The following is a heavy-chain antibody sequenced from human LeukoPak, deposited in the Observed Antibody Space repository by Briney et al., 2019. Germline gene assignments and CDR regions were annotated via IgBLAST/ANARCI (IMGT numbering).Heavy chain of an antibody. J-gene: IGHJ3*02. V-gene: IGHV4-59*08. D-gene: IGHD3-16*01. Sequence: SETLSLTCTVSGGSISRYYWSWIRQPPGKGLEWIGYIYYSGSTNYNPSLKSRVTISVDTSKSQVSLKLSSVTAADTAMYYCARHWFGGDYAFDIWGQGTVVTVSS. CDR2: IYYSGST. CDR3: ARHWFGGDYAFDI. CDR1: GGSISRYY.